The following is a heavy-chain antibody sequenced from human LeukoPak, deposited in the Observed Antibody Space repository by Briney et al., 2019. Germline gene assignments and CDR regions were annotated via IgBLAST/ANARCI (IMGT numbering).Heavy chain of an antibody. Sequence: GGSLRLSCAASGFTFSSYSMNWVRQAPGKGLEWVAFIRYDGSNKYYADSVKGRFTISRDNSKNTLYLQMNSLRAEDTAVYYCARRAGGYSHPYDYWGQGVLVTVSS. CDR2: IRYDGSNK. J-gene: IGHJ4*02. CDR1: GFTFSSYS. CDR3: ARRAGGYSHPYDY. V-gene: IGHV3-30*02. D-gene: IGHD4-23*01.